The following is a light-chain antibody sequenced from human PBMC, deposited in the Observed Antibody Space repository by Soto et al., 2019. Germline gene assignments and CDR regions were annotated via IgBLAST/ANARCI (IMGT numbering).Light chain of an antibody. CDR3: QQRKT. Sequence: DIKMTQSPSSLSASVGDRVTITCRASQSISSYLNWYQQKPGNAPKLLIYAASSLQSGVPSRFSGSGSGTDFTLTISSLQPEDFATYYCQQRKTFGQGTKVEIK. V-gene: IGKV1-39*01. J-gene: IGKJ1*01. CDR2: AAS. CDR1: QSISSY.